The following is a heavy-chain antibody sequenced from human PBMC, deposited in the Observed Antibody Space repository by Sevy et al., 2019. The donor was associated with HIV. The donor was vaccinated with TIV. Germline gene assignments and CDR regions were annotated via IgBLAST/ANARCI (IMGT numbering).Heavy chain of an antibody. CDR2: IKSKTDGGTT. CDR1: GFTFSNAW. CDR3: TTQPQWELFDY. Sequence: GGSLRLSCAASGFTFSNAWMSWVRQAPGKGLEWVGRIKSKTDGGTTDYAAPVKDRFTISRDDSKNTLYLQMNSLKTEDTAVYYCTTQPQWELFDYWGQGTLVTVSS. V-gene: IGHV3-15*01. D-gene: IGHD1-26*01. J-gene: IGHJ4*02.